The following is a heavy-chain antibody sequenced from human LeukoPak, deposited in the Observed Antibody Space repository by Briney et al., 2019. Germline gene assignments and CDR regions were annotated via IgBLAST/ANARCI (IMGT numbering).Heavy chain of an antibody. D-gene: IGHD2-21*02. Sequence: SETLSLTCTVSGGSISSYYWSWIRQPPGKGLEWIGYIYYSGSTNYNPSLKSRVTISVDTSKNQFSLKLSSVTAADTAVYYCARVDGGDYPHFDYWGQGTLVTVSS. J-gene: IGHJ4*02. V-gene: IGHV4-59*01. CDR1: GGSISSYY. CDR2: IYYSGST. CDR3: ARVDGGDYPHFDY.